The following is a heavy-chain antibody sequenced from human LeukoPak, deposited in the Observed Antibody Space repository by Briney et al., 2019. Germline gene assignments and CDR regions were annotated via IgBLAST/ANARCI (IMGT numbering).Heavy chain of an antibody. D-gene: IGHD4-23*01. Sequence: PGGSLRLSCAASGFTFSSYSMNWVRQAPGKGLEWVSSISSSSSYIYYADSVKGRFTISRDNAKNSLYLQMNSLRAEDTAVYYCARDDYGGTNFDYWDQGTLVTVSS. CDR1: GFTFSSYS. V-gene: IGHV3-21*01. J-gene: IGHJ4*02. CDR3: ARDDYGGTNFDY. CDR2: ISSSSSYI.